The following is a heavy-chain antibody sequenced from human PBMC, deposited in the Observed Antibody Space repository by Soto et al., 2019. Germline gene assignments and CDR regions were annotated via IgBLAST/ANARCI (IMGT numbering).Heavy chain of an antibody. V-gene: IGHV4-39*01. CDR1: GCSISSSSYY. CDR3: AIWGWPSGYYYGMDV. J-gene: IGHJ6*02. Sequence: SETLSLTCTVSGCSISSSSYYWGWIRQPPGKGLEWIGSIHYSGSTYYNSSLKSRITLSVDTSKNQLSLRLSSVTAADRAIYYCAIWGWPSGYYYGMDVWGQGTTVT. CDR2: IHYSGST. D-gene: IGHD3-10*01.